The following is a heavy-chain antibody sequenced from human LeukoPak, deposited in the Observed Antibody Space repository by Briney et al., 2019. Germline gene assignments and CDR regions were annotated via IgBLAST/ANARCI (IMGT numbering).Heavy chain of an antibody. D-gene: IGHD5-18*01. Sequence: PGGSLRLSCAASGFTFSSYSMNWVRQAPGKGLEWVSSISSSSSYIYYADSVKGRFTISRDNAKNSLYLQMNSLRAEDTAVYYCAGGYSYGRYYYYYYMDVWGKGTTVTVSS. CDR3: AGGYSYGRYYYYYYMDV. CDR2: ISSSSSYI. CDR1: GFTFSSYS. J-gene: IGHJ6*03. V-gene: IGHV3-21*01.